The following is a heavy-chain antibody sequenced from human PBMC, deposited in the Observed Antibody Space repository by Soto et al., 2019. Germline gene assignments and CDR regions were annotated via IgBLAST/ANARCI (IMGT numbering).Heavy chain of an antibody. J-gene: IGHJ4*02. Sequence: SETLSLTCAVSGGSISSSNWWSWVRQPPGKGLEWIGEIYHSGSTNYNPSLKSRVTISVDKSKNQFSLKLSSVTAADTAVYYCARDRSVGATSYFDYWGQGTLVTVSS. V-gene: IGHV4-4*02. CDR2: IYHSGST. CDR3: ARDRSVGATSYFDY. CDR1: GGSISSSNW. D-gene: IGHD1-26*01.